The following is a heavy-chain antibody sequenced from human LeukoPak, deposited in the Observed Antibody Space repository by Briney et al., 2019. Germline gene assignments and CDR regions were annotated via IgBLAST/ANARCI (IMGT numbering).Heavy chain of an antibody. J-gene: IGHJ5*02. Sequence: GGSLRLSCAASGFTVSSNYMSWVRQAPGKGLEWVSVIYSGGSTYYADSVKGRFTISRDNSKNTLYMQMNNLRAEGTAVYYCVNSGFDPWGQGTLVTVSS. CDR1: GFTVSSNY. CDR2: IYSGGST. CDR3: VNSGFDP. V-gene: IGHV3-66*01. D-gene: IGHD6-13*01.